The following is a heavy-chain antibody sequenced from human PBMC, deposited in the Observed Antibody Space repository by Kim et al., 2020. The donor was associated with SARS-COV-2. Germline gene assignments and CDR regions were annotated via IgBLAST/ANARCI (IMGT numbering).Heavy chain of an antibody. Sequence: SETLSLTCTVSGVSVASDDYYWSWIRQPPGKGLEWIGYMDNIGRTNYNPSLKSRVAISTDTSKNHFSLRLASVTAADTAVYFCARVNTVTNSYGMDVWG. CDR1: GVSVASDDYY. D-gene: IGHD3-16*01. CDR2: MDNIGRT. J-gene: IGHJ6*02. V-gene: IGHV4-61*03. CDR3: ARVNTVTNSYGMDV.